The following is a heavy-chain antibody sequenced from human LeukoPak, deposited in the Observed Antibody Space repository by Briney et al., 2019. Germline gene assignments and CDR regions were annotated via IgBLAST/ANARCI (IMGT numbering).Heavy chain of an antibody. J-gene: IGHJ3*02. CDR1: GGSFSGYY. V-gene: IGHV4-34*01. CDR3: ARVTGPRGEIVVVVAATRSQDSEEAFDI. Sequence: SETLSLTCVVYGGSFSGYYWSWIRQPPGKGLEWIGEINHSGSTNYNPSLKSRVTISVDTSKNQFSLKLSSVTAADTVVYYCARVTGPRGEIVVVVAATRSQDSEEAFDIWGQGTMVTVSS. CDR2: INHSGST. D-gene: IGHD2-15*01.